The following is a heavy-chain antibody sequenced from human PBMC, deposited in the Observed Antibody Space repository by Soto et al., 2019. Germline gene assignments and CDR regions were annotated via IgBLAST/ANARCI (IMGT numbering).Heavy chain of an antibody. CDR2: IYPGDSDT. J-gene: IGHJ2*01. CDR3: ARRADYGGDSGVSYWYFDL. V-gene: IGHV5-51*01. Sequence: VQLVQSGAEVKKPGESLKISCKGSGYRFASYWIGWLRQMPGKGLEWMGIIYPGDSDTRYSPSFQGQVTISADKSISPAYLQWSSLKASDTAMYYCARRADYGGDSGVSYWYFDLWGRGTLVTVSS. CDR1: GYRFASYW. D-gene: IGHD2-21*02.